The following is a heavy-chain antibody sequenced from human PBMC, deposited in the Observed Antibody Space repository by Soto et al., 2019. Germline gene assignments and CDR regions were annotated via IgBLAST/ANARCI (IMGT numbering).Heavy chain of an antibody. J-gene: IGHJ6*02. V-gene: IGHV4-31*03. CDR1: GGPISSGGYY. Sequence: QVQLQESGPGLVKPSQTLSLTCTVSGGPISSGGYYWTWIRQHPGKGMEWIGYIQYSGSTCYNPSLKRRVTISVYTSKNQFSLKRSSVTAADTAVYYCARVGGVDCHYGMDVLGQGTTVTVSS. CDR3: ARVGGVDCHYGMDV. D-gene: IGHD2-21*02. CDR2: IQYSGST.